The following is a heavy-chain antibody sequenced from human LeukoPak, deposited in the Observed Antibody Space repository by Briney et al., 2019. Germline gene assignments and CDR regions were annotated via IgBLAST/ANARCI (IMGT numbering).Heavy chain of an antibody. V-gene: IGHV4-34*01. J-gene: IGHJ4*02. D-gene: IGHD2-21*02. CDR2: INHSGST. CDR3: ARLGIVVATAADY. CDR1: GGSFSGYY. Sequence: SETLSLTCAVYGGSFSGYYWSWIRQPPGKGLEWIGEINHSGSTNYNPSLKSRVTISVDTSKNQFSLKLSSVTAADTAVYYCARLGIVVATAADYWGQGALVTVSS.